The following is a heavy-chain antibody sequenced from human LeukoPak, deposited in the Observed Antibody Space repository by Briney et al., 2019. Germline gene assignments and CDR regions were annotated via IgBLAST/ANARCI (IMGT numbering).Heavy chain of an antibody. CDR2: IYYSGST. V-gene: IGHV4-59*08. CDR1: GGSISSYY. D-gene: IGHD3-9*01. Sequence: SETLSLTCTVSGGSISSYYWSWIRQPPGQGLEWIGYIYYSGSTNYNPSLKSRVTISVDTSKNQLSLKLSSVTAADTAVYYCARQRGLRYFDYWGQGTLVTVSS. J-gene: IGHJ4*02. CDR3: ARQRGLRYFDY.